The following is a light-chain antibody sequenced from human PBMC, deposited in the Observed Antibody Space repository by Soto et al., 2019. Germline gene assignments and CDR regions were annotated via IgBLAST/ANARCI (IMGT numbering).Light chain of an antibody. CDR2: EVA. CDR3: CSYTSTNTLV. Sequence: QSVLTQPASVSGSPGQSITISCTGTSSDVGSYDLVSWYQQRPGRAPRLMIFEVAKRPSGISTRFSGSKSGNTTSLTISGLQAVDEADYFCCSYTSTNTLVFGGRTKLTVL. J-gene: IGLJ2*01. V-gene: IGLV2-23*02. CDR1: SSDVGSYDL.